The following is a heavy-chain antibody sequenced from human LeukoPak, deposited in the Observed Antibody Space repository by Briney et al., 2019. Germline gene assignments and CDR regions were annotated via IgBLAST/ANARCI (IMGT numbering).Heavy chain of an antibody. CDR3: ARPKKYSSSRGFDY. V-gene: IGHV4-34*01. J-gene: IGHJ4*02. CDR2: INHSGST. CDR1: GGSFSGYY. D-gene: IGHD6-13*01. Sequence: SETLSLTCAVYGGSFSGYYWSWIRQPPGKGLEWIGEINHSGSTNYNPSLKSRVTISVDTSKNQFSLKLSSVTAADTAVYYCARPKKYSSSRGFDYWGQGTLVTVSS.